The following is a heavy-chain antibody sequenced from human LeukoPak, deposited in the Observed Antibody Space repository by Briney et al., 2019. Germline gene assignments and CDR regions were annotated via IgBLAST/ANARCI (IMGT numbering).Heavy chain of an antibody. V-gene: IGHV4-59*12. CDR1: GGSISSYY. J-gene: IGHJ6*02. CDR2: ISDIGSI. CDR3: AGQVGARIRYYYTSGLDV. D-gene: IGHD1-26*01. Sequence: SETLSLTCTVSGGSISSYYWSWIRQPPGKGLEWIAYISDIGSINYNSSLKSRVTISLDTSKNEFSLRLKSLTAADTAVYYCAGQVGARIRYYYTSGLDVWGQGTTVAVSS.